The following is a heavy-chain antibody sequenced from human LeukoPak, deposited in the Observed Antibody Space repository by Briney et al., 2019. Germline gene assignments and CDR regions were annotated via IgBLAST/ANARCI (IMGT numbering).Heavy chain of an antibody. V-gene: IGHV4-59*01. CDR3: ARKGAAGTGFDY. D-gene: IGHD1-1*01. CDR2: IYYSGST. CDR1: GGSISSYY. Sequence: SETLSLTCTVSGGSISSYYWSWIRQPPGKGLEWIGYIYYSGSTNYNPSLKSRVTMSVDTSKNQFSLKLSSVTAADTAVYFCARKGAAGTGFDYWGQGTQVTVSS. J-gene: IGHJ4*02.